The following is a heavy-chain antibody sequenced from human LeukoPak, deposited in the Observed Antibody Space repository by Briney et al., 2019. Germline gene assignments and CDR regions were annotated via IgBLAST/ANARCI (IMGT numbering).Heavy chain of an antibody. V-gene: IGHV1-2*06. D-gene: IGHD4-17*01. CDR2: INPNSGGT. CDR3: ARFRYGDYVDY. CDR1: GYTFTGYY. J-gene: IGHJ4*02. Sequence: ASVKVSCKASGYTFTGYYMHWVRQAPGQGLEWLGRINPNSGGTNYAQKFQGRVTMTRDTPISTAYMELSRLRSDDTAVYYCARFRYGDYVDYWGQGALVTVSS.